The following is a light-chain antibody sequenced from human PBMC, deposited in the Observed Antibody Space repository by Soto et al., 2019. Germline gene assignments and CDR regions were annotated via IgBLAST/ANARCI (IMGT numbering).Light chain of an antibody. CDR3: SSYTSRITWV. J-gene: IGLJ3*02. V-gene: IGLV2-18*02. CDR2: EVN. CDR1: SRDVGIYNY. Sequence: QSALTQPRSVSGSPGQSVTVSCTGTSRDVGIYNYVSWYQQRPGTAPKVMIYEVNNRPSGISNRFSGSKSGHTASLTISGLQAEDEADYYCSSYTSRITWVFGGGTKLTVL.